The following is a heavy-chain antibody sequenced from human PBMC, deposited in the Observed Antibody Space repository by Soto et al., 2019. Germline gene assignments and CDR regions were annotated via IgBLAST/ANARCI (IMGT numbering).Heavy chain of an antibody. Sequence: QVQLVQSGAEVKKPGASVKVSCKASGYTFTSYGISWVRQAPGQGLEWMGWISAYNGNTNYAQKLQGRVTMTTDTHTVXAYMELRSLRSDDTAVYYCARESGWGGSYGTDVDYWGQGTLVTVSS. CDR3: ARESGWGGSYGTDVDY. D-gene: IGHD1-26*01. V-gene: IGHV1-18*01. J-gene: IGHJ4*02. CDR1: GYTFTSYG. CDR2: ISAYNGNT.